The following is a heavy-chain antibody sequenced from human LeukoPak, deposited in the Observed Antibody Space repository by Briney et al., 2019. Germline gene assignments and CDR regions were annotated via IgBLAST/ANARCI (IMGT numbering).Heavy chain of an antibody. CDR3: AITGVMVATPWFDP. CDR1: GGSFSGYY. D-gene: IGHD5-12*01. J-gene: IGHJ5*02. CDR2: INHSGST. Sequence: SETLSLTCAVYGGSFSGYYWSWIRQPPGKGLEWIGEINHSGSTNYNPSLKSRVTISVDTSKNQFSLKLSSVTATDTAVYYCAITGVMVATPWFDPWGQGTLVTVSS. V-gene: IGHV4-34*01.